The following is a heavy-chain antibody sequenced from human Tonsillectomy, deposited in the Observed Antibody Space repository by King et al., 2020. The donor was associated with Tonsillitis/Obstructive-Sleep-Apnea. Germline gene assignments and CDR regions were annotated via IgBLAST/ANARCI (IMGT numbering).Heavy chain of an antibody. Sequence: VQLQQWGAGLLKPSETLSLTCAVYGGSFSGYYWSWIRQPPGKGLEWIGEINHSGSTNYNPSLKSRVTISEDTSKNQFSLKLGSVTAADTAVYYCAREDIVVVVATTAFDIWGQGTMVTVSS. CDR3: AREDIVVVVATTAFDI. CDR2: INHSGST. J-gene: IGHJ3*02. CDR1: GGSFSGYY. D-gene: IGHD2-15*01. V-gene: IGHV4-34*01.